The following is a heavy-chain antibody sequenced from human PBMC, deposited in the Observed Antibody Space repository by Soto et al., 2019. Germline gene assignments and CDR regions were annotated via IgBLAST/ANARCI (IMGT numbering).Heavy chain of an antibody. CDR2: IKSKTDGGTT. D-gene: IGHD3-22*01. J-gene: IGHJ4*03. CDR3: TTDSYMTMIVDRFDY. Sequence: GGSLRLSCAASGFTFSNAWINWVRQAPGKGLEWVGRIKSKTDGGTTDFAAPVKGRFAISRDDSKNMVYLQMNSLKTEDTAVYYCTTDSYMTMIVDRFDYWGHGTLVTVSS. V-gene: IGHV3-15*07. CDR1: GFTFSNAW.